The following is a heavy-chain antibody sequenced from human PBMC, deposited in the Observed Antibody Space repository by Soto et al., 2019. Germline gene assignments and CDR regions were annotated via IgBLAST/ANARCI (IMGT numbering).Heavy chain of an antibody. D-gene: IGHD1-1*01. CDR3: GRHRRETGTYAQPLDY. J-gene: IGHJ4*02. CDR1: GGSISSTSYY. Sequence: QLQLQESGPGLVKPSETLSLTCTVSGGSISSTSYYWGWIRQPPGKGLEWIGSSSYGGITYHNPSLKSRVTISIATSKSHFSLRLTSVTAADTAVYYCGRHRRETGTYAQPLDYWGQGTLVTVSS. CDR2: SSYGGIT. V-gene: IGHV4-39*01.